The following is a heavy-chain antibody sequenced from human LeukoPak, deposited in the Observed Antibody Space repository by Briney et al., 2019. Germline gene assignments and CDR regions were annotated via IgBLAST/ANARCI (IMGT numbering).Heavy chain of an antibody. CDR1: GGSISSGSYY. J-gene: IGHJ4*02. V-gene: IGHV4-61*02. D-gene: IGHD4-17*01. Sequence: PSETLSLTCTVSGGSISSGSYYWSWIRQPAGKGLEWIGRIYTSGSTNYNPSLKSRVTISVDTSKNQFSLKLSSVTAADTAVYYCARATTVTTLFDYWGQGTLVTVSS. CDR2: IYTSGST. CDR3: ARATTVTTLFDY.